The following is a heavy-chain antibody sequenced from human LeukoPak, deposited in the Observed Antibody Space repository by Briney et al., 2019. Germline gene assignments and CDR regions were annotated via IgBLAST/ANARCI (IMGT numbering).Heavy chain of an antibody. Sequence: SVKVSCKASGGTFSSYAISWVRQAPGQGLEWMGRIIPILGIANYAQKLQGRVTITADKSTSTAYMELSSLRAEDTAVYYCARGVRDGYNYPDYWGQGTLVTVSS. CDR2: IIPILGIA. CDR1: GGTFSSYA. CDR3: ARGVRDGYNYPDY. V-gene: IGHV1-69*04. D-gene: IGHD5-12*01. J-gene: IGHJ4*02.